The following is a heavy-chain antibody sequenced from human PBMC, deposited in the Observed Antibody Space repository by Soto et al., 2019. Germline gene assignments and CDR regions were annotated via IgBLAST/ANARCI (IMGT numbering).Heavy chain of an antibody. CDR1: GFTFSTYW. J-gene: IGHJ6*02. D-gene: IGHD6-6*01. V-gene: IGHV3-7*03. CDR2: IKQDGTEK. CDR3: TTGSSSWGYYYYGMDV. Sequence: PGGSLRLSCAASGFTFSTYWMSWVRRAPGKGLEWVANIKQDGTEKYYVDSVKGRFTISGDNAKNSLSLQMNSLRAEDTAVYYCTTGSSSWGYYYYGMDVWGQGTTVTVSS.